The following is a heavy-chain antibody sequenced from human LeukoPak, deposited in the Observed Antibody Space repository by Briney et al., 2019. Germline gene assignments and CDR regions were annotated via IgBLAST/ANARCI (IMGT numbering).Heavy chain of an antibody. CDR2: ISGSGGST. Sequence: PGGSLRLSCAASGFTFSSYAVSWVRQAPGKGLEWVSAISGSGGSTYYADSVKGRFTISRDNSKNTLYLQMNSLRAEDTAVYYCAKGITMIVVVITDDAFDIWGQGTMVAVSS. J-gene: IGHJ3*02. D-gene: IGHD3-22*01. CDR1: GFTFSSYA. V-gene: IGHV3-23*01. CDR3: AKGITMIVVVITDDAFDI.